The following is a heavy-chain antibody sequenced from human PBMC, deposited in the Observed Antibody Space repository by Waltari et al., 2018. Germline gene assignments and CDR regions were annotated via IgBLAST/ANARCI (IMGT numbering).Heavy chain of an antibody. CDR1: GGSLSSYY. Sequence: VQLQESGPGLVKPSETLSLTCTVSGGSLSSYYWRWIRQPPGKGLEGVSVIYSGGSTYYADSVKGRFTISRDNSKNTLYLQMNSLRAEDTAVYYCASRGSYTMSYYYGMDVWGQGTTVTVSS. D-gene: IGHD1-26*01. J-gene: IGHJ6*02. CDR2: IYSGGST. V-gene: IGHV3-53*01. CDR3: ASRGSYTMSYYYGMDV.